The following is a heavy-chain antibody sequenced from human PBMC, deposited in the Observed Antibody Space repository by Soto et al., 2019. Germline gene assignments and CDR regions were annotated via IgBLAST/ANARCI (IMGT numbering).Heavy chain of an antibody. J-gene: IGHJ4*02. V-gene: IGHV1-46*03. D-gene: IGHD3-10*01. CDR2: INPCDGST. Sequence: GASVKVSCKASGYTFTNYAMHRVRQDPGQGREWMGCINPCDGSTMFAQSSQGRVTMTRDTSTSTVYMEVSSLRSEDTAVYYYSRVDPGETSPFDHWGQGTLVTVS. CDR1: GYTFTNYA. CDR3: SRVDPGETSPFDH.